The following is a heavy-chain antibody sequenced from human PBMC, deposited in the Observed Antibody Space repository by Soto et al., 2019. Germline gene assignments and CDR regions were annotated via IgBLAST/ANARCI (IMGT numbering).Heavy chain of an antibody. CDR3: ARVFRSGYAWGPFDY. J-gene: IGHJ4*02. Sequence: PSETLSLTCTVSGGSISSGGYYWSWIRQHPGKGLEWIGYIYYSGSTYYNPSLKSRVTISVDTSKDQFSLKLSSVTAADTAVYYCARVFRSGYAWGPFDYWGQGTLVTVSS. CDR1: GGSISSGGYY. V-gene: IGHV4-31*03. D-gene: IGHD5-12*01. CDR2: IYYSGST.